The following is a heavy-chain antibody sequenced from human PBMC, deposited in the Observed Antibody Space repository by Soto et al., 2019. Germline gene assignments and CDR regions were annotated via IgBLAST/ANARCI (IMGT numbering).Heavy chain of an antibody. CDR2: IGTAGDP. D-gene: IGHD6-13*01. V-gene: IGHV3-13*05. Sequence: GGSLRLSCAASGFTSSSYDMHWDRQATGKGLEWVSAIGTAGDPYYPGSVKGRFTISRANAKNSLYLQMNSLRAGDTAVYYCARGSYSSSWYIDNYYYGMDVWGQGTTVTVSS. CDR3: ARGSYSSSWYIDNYYYGMDV. J-gene: IGHJ6*02. CDR1: GFTSSSYD.